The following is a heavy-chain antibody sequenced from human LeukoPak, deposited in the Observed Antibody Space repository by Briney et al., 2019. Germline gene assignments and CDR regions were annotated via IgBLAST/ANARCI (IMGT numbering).Heavy chain of an antibody. CDR1: GFTFSSYG. D-gene: IGHD4-11*01. J-gene: IGHJ4*02. CDR2: ISYDGSNK. Sequence: GESLRLSCAASGFTFSSYGMHWVRQAPGKGLEWVAVISYDGSNKYYADSVKGRFTISRDNSKNTLYLQMNSLRAEDTAVYYCAKEAGLQYDYWGQGTLVTVSS. V-gene: IGHV3-30*18. CDR3: AKEAGLQYDY.